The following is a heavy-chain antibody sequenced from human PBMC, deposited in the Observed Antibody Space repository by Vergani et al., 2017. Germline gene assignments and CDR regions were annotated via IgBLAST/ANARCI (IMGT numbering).Heavy chain of an antibody. CDR3: AKDGEGHFDY. D-gene: IGHD3-10*01. CDR1: GFTFSSYA. Sequence: VQLLESGGGLVQPGGSLRLSCAASGFTFSSYAMSWVRQAPGKGLEWVAVISYDGSNKYYADSVKGRVTISRDNSKNTLYLQMNSLRAEDTAVYYCAKDGEGHFDYWGQGTLVTVSS. V-gene: IGHV3-30*18. J-gene: IGHJ4*02. CDR2: ISYDGSNK.